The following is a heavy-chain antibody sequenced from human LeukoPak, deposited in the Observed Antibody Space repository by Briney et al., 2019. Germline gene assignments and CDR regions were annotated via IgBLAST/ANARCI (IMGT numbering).Heavy chain of an antibody. CDR3: ARATSYYDILTGYRELHN. V-gene: IGHV4-30-2*01. D-gene: IGHD3-9*01. CDR1: GGSISSGGYS. Sequence: TASETLSLTCAVSGGSISSGGYSWSWIRQPPGKGLEWIGYIYHSGSTYYNPSLKSRVTISVDRSKNQFSLKLSSVTAADTAVYYCARATSYYDILTGYRELHNWGQGTMVTVSS. J-gene: IGHJ3*01. CDR2: IYHSGST.